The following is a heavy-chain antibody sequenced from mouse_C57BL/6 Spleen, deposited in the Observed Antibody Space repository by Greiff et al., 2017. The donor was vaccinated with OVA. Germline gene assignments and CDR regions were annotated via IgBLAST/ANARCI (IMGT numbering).Heavy chain of an antibody. J-gene: IGHJ3*01. CDR3: AREGSSGLAWFAY. D-gene: IGHD3-2*02. CDR2: IDPSDSET. V-gene: IGHV1-52*01. Sequence: QVQLQQPGAELVRPGSSVKLSCKASGYTFTSYWMHWVKQRPIQGLEWIGNIDPSDSETHYNQKFKDKATLTVDKSSSTAYMQLSSLTSEDSAVYYRAREGSSGLAWFAYWGQGTLVTVSA. CDR1: GYTFTSYW.